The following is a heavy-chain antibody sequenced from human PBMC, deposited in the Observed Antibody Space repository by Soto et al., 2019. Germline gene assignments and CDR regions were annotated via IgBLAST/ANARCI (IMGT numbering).Heavy chain of an antibody. CDR3: AREGAWIQLWSSPFDY. CDR2: THYRSKWYN. J-gene: IGHJ4*02. CDR1: GDSVSSNSAA. V-gene: IGHV6-1*01. D-gene: IGHD5-18*01. Sequence: QTLSLTCAISGDSVSSNSAACSWIRLSPSRGLEWLGRTHYRSKWYNDYAVSVKSRITISPDTSKNQFTLQLNSVTPDDTAVYYCAREGAWIQLWSSPFDYWGQGTLVTVSS.